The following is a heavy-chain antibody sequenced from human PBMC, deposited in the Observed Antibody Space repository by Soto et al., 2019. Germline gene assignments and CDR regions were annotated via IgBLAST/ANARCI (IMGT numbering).Heavy chain of an antibody. CDR2: ISPPFGKA. J-gene: IGHJ4*02. CDR1: GGTLSNYA. CDR3: VREVRVHTPVFGN. Sequence: QVQLVQSGAEVKKPGSSVKVSCKAFGGTLSNYAINWVRQAPGQGLEWMGDISPPFGKANYAQKFQVKVTITADESSSTAYMELSSLTSEDTALYYCVREVRVHTPVFGNWGQGTLVTVSS. V-gene: IGHV1-69*01. D-gene: IGHD2-2*01.